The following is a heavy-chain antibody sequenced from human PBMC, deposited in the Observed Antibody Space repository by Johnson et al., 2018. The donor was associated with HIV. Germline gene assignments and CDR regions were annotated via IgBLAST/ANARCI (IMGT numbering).Heavy chain of an antibody. CDR2: ISGSGGST. V-gene: IGHV3-23*04. J-gene: IGHJ3*02. CDR3: ANGWFSGAFDI. Sequence: VQLVESGGGLVQPGGSLRLSCAASGFTVSRNYMSWVRQAPGKGLEWVSTISGSGGSTYYADSVKGRFTISRDNSKNTLYLQMNSLRAEDTAVYYCANGWFSGAFDIWGQGTMVTVSS. D-gene: IGHD3-10*01. CDR1: GFTVSRNY.